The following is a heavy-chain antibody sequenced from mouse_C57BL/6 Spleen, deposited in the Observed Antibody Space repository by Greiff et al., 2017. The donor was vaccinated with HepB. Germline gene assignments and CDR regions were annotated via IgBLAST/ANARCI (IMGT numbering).Heavy chain of an antibody. CDR3: ARSETITTVVFDY. J-gene: IGHJ2*01. CDR2: IDPSDSYT. V-gene: IGHV1-69*01. D-gene: IGHD1-1*01. Sequence: QVHVKQPGAELVMPGASVKLSCKASGYTFTSYWMHWVKQRPGQGLEWIGEIDPSDSYTNYNQKFKGKSTLTVDKSSSTAYMQLSSLTSEDSAVYYCARSETITTVVFDYWGQGTTLTVSS. CDR1: GYTFTSYW.